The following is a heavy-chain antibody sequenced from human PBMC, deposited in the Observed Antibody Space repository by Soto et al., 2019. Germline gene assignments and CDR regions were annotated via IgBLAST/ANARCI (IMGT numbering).Heavy chain of an antibody. CDR3: ARLPLGTAMANYFDY. D-gene: IGHD5-18*01. V-gene: IGHV5-51*01. CDR2: IYPGDSDT. CDR1: GYSFTSYW. J-gene: IGHJ4*02. Sequence: GESLKISCKGSGYSFTSYWIGWVRQMPGKGLEWMGIIYPGDSDTRYSPSFQGQATISADKSISTAYLQWSSLKASDTAMYYCARLPLGTAMANYFDYWGQGTLVTVSS.